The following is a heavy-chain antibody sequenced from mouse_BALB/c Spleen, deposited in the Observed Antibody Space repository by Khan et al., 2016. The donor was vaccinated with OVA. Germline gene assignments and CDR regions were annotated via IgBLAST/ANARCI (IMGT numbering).Heavy chain of an antibody. CDR3: ARMARK. CDR2: IDPPNGNT. Sequence: VQLQQSGAELVKSGASVKLSCTASGLNIKETYMHWLKQWPEQGLEWNGMIDPPNGNTKYDSKLQGKVTITVETSSNTANLQLSSLTSEDTAIYYCARMARKWGQGTTLTVSS. CDR1: GLNIKETY. J-gene: IGHJ2*01. V-gene: IGHV14-3*02.